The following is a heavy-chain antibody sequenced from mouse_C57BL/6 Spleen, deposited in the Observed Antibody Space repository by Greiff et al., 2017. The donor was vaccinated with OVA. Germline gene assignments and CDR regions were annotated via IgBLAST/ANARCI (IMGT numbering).Heavy chain of an antibody. CDR3: ARPSWGY. CDR1: GYTFTSYW. J-gene: IGHJ2*01. D-gene: IGHD4-1*01. Sequence: QVQLKQPGAELVKPGASVKLSCKASGYTFTSYWMQWVKQRPGQGLEWIGEIDPSDSYTNYNQKFKGKATLTVDTSSSTAYMQLSSLTSEDSAVYYCARPSWGYWGQGTTLTVSS. V-gene: IGHV1-50*01. CDR2: IDPSDSYT.